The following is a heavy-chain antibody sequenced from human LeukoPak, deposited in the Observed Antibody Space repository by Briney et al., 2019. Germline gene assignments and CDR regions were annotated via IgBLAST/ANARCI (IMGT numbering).Heavy chain of an antibody. D-gene: IGHD6-19*01. V-gene: IGHV5-51*01. CDR3: VKVVAGIRCFGS. CDR2: IYPRDSDT. J-gene: IGHJ4*02. Sequence: GESLKISCKGSGYSFPSYWIGWVRQMPGKGLEWMGIIYPRDSDTRYSPSFQGQVTISADKSINTAYLQWSSLKASDTAIYYCVKVVAGIRCFGSWGQGTLVTVSS. CDR1: GYSFPSYW.